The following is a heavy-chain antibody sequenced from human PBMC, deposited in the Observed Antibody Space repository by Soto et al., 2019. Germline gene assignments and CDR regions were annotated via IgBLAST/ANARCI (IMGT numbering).Heavy chain of an antibody. Sequence: LSLTCTVSGGSISSYYWSWIRQPPGKGLEWVGYIYYSGSTNYNPSLKSRVTISVDTSKNQFSLKLSSVTAADTAVYYCARVYDYPFRYFDYWGQGTLVTVS. CDR2: IYYSGST. D-gene: IGHD3-16*01. CDR3: ARVYDYPFRYFDY. J-gene: IGHJ4*02. CDR1: GGSISSYY. V-gene: IGHV4-59*01.